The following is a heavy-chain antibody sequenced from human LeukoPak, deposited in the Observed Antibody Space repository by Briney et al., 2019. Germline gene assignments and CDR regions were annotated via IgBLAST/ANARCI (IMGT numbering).Heavy chain of an antibody. CDR3: ARGGYYYDSSGYYTLDY. J-gene: IGHJ4*02. Sequence: PSETLSLTCTFSGGSISSYYWSWIRQPAGKGLEWIGRIHTSGSTNYNPSLKSRVTMSVDTSKNQFSLKLSSVTAADTAVYYCARGGYYYDSSGYYTLDYWGQGTLVTVSS. CDR2: IHTSGST. D-gene: IGHD3-22*01. V-gene: IGHV4-4*07. CDR1: GGSISSYY.